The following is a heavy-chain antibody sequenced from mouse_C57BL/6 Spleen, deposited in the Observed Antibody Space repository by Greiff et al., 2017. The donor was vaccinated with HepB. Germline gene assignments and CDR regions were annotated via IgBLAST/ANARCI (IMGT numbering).Heavy chain of an antibody. CDR1: GFNIKDDY. V-gene: IGHV14-4*01. Sequence: EVQLQQSGAELVRPGASVKLSCTASGFNIKDDYMHWVKQRPEQGLEWIGWIDPENGDTEYASKFQGKATITADTSSNTAYLQLSSLTSEDTAVYYCTTWDSSGPYWGQGTLVTVSA. CDR3: TTWDSSGPY. CDR2: IDPENGDT. J-gene: IGHJ3*01. D-gene: IGHD3-2*02.